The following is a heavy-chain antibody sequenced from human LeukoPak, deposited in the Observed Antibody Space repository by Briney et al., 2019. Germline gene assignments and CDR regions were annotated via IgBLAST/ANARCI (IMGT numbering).Heavy chain of an antibody. D-gene: IGHD6-19*01. V-gene: IGHV1-46*01. CDR2: INPSGGST. Sequence: ASVKVSCKASGYTFTGYYMYWVRQAPGQGLEWMGIINPSGGSTSYAQKFQGRVTMTRDTSTSTVYMELSSLRSEDTAVYYCARDPRRSIAVAGTGGGNWFDPWGQGTLVTVSS. J-gene: IGHJ5*02. CDR1: GYTFTGYY. CDR3: ARDPRRSIAVAGTGGGNWFDP.